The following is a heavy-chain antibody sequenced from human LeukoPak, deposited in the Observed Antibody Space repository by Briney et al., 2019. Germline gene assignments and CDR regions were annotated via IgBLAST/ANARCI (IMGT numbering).Heavy chain of an antibody. CDR3: ARVGYGSSHFDF. CDR2: IKEDGGQN. Sequence: GGSLRLSCAASGRTFSSYAMHWVRQATGKGLEWVANIKEDGGQNHYVDSVKGRFTISRDNAKNSLYLQMNSLRAEDTAFYYCARVGYGSSHFDFWGQGTLVTVSS. D-gene: IGHD6-6*01. CDR1: GRTFSSYA. V-gene: IGHV3-7*05. J-gene: IGHJ4*02.